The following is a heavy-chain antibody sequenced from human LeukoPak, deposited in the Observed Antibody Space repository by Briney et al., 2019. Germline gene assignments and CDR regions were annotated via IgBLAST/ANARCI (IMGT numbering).Heavy chain of an antibody. CDR3: ARDGYYDSSGYGPLFDY. D-gene: IGHD3-22*01. V-gene: IGHV3-48*03. CDR2: IGRSGSNI. CDR1: GFSFITYE. J-gene: IGHJ4*02. Sequence: GGSLRLSCADAGFSFITYEMNWVRQAPGKGLEWVSYIGRSGSNIYYADSVKGRFTISRDNAKNSVYLQMNSLRAEDTAVYYCARDGYYDSSGYGPLFDYWGQGTLVTVSS.